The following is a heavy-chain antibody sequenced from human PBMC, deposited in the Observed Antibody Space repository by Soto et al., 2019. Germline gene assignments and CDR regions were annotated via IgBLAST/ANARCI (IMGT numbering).Heavy chain of an antibody. Sequence: QVQLQQSGPGLGKPSETLSLTCTVSGGSITGYYWSWIGQPPGKGLEWIGYIYYSGSTKYNPSLKSRATISADTSKNQFSLKLNSLTTADTAVYYCARGGFGMDVWGQGTTVIVSS. V-gene: IGHV4-59*01. CDR3: ARGGFGMDV. J-gene: IGHJ6*02. CDR2: IYYSGST. CDR1: GGSITGYY.